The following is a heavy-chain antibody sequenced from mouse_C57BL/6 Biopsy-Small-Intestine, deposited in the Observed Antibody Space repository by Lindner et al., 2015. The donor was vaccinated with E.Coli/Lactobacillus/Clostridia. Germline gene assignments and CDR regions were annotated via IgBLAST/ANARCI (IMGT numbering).Heavy chain of an antibody. CDR1: GYSFTGYY. CDR2: INPTTGGT. Sequence: VQLQESGPELVKPGASVKISCKASGYSFTGYYVNWVKQSPEKSLEWIGEINPTTGGTTYNQKFQAKATLTVDISSNTAYLQLMGLTSEDSAVYYCARSHAEGDYWGQGTTLTVSS. J-gene: IGHJ2*01. CDR3: ARSHAEGDY. V-gene: IGHV1-42*01.